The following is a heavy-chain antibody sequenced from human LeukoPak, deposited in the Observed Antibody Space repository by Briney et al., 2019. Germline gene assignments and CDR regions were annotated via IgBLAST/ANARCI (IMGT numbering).Heavy chain of an antibody. V-gene: IGHV3-9*01. CDR1: GFTFDDYA. CDR3: AKDISLGSDWFYLDS. D-gene: IGHD3-9*01. Sequence: GGSLRLSCAASGFTFDDYAMHWVRQAPGKGLELVSFITWNSAKTLYADSVKGRFTVSRDNAKNSLFLQMNSLRPEDTAFYFCAKDISLGSDWFYLDSWGQGTLVTVSS. CDR2: ITWNSAKT. J-gene: IGHJ4*02.